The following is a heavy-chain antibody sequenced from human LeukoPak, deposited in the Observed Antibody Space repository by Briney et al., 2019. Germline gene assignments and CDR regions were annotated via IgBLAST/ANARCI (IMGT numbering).Heavy chain of an antibody. V-gene: IGHV3-23*01. D-gene: IGHD3-22*01. Sequence: GGSLRLSCAASRFTFSSNEMNWVSPAPGRGREWVSAISGSGTNTSYADSVKGRLTISTDNSKNSLYLQMNSLSAEDTAGYYCAKGIVVVISGNAFDIWDRGTMVTVSS. CDR3: AKGIVVVISGNAFDI. CDR2: ISGSGTNT. CDR1: RFTFSSNE. J-gene: IGHJ3*02.